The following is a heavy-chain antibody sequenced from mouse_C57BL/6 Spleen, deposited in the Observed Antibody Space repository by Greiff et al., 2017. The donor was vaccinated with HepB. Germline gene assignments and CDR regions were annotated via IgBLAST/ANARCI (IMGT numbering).Heavy chain of an antibody. V-gene: IGHV1-72*01. CDR2: IDPNSGGT. CDR1: GYTFTSYW. J-gene: IGHJ4*01. Sequence: QVQLQQPGAELVKPGASVKLSCKASGYTFTSYWMHWVKQRPGRGLEWIGRIDPNSGGTKYNEKFKSKATLTVDKPSSPAYLQLSSLTSEDSAVYYCARSGNLLLRYAMDYWGQGTSFTVSS. CDR3: ARSGNLLLRYAMDY. D-gene: IGHD1-1*01.